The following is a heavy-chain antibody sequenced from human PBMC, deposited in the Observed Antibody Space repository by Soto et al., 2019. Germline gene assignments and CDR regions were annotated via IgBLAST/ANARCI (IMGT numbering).Heavy chain of an antibody. J-gene: IGHJ4*02. CDR2: ISGSGGST. Sequence: GGSLRLSCAASGFTFSSYAMSWVRQAPGKGLEWVSAISGSGGSTYYADSVKGRFTISRDNSKNTLYLQMNSLRAEDTAVYYCAKAPRIYSSGWYEYWGQGTLVTVSS. D-gene: IGHD6-19*01. CDR3: AKAPRIYSSGWYEY. V-gene: IGHV3-23*01. CDR1: GFTFSSYA.